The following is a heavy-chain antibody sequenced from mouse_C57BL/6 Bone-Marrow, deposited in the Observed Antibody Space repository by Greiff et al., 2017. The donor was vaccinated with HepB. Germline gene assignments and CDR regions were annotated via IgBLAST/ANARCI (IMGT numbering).Heavy chain of an antibody. J-gene: IGHJ3*01. CDR3: ARSTPHYGSPWFAY. Sequence: QVHVKQPGTELVKPGASVKLSCKASGYTFTSYWMHWVKQRPGQGLEWIGNINPSNGGTNYNEKFKSKATMTVDKSSSTAYMQLSSLTSEDSAVYYCARSTPHYGSPWFAYWGQGTLVTVSA. V-gene: IGHV1-53*01. D-gene: IGHD1-1*01. CDR1: GYTFTSYW. CDR2: INPSNGGT.